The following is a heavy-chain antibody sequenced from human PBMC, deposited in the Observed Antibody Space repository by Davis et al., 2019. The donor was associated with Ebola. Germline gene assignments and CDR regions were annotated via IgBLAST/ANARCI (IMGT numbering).Heavy chain of an antibody. CDR3: ARGGVAYSDLDY. Sequence: AASVKVSCKTSGYTFSTYFVHWVRQAPGQGLEWMGIMNPSGTSTSYAQKFQGRVTMTRENSMSTAYMELSSLRSEDTAVYFCARGGVAYSDLDYWGQGTLVAVSS. CDR2: MNPSGTST. D-gene: IGHD2-21*01. J-gene: IGHJ4*02. V-gene: IGHV1-46*01. CDR1: GYTFSTYF.